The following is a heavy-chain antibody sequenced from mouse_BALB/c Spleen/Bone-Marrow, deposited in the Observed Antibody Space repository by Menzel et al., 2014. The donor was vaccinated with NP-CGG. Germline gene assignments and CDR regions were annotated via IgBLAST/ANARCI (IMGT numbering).Heavy chain of an antibody. J-gene: IGHJ2*01. CDR3: TRRGAYYFDY. CDR1: GYTFTSYP. V-gene: IGHV1-4*01. CDR2: INPSSGYT. Sequence: VQLQQSGAELARPGASVWMSCKASGYTFTSYPMNWVKQRPGQGLEWIGYINPSSGYTNYNQKFKDKATLTADKSSSTAYVQLSSLTSEDSAVYYCTRRGAYYFDYWGQGTTLPVSS.